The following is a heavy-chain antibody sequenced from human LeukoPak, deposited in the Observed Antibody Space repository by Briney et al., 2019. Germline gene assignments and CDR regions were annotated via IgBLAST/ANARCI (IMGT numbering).Heavy chain of an antibody. CDR3: ARDFLGYCSGGSCPTLWIDAFDI. J-gene: IGHJ3*02. CDR2: ISAYNGNT. CDR1: GYTFTSYG. V-gene: IGHV1-18*01. D-gene: IGHD2-15*01. Sequence: GASVKVSCKASGYTFTSYGISWVRQAPGQGLEWMGWISAYNGNTNYAQKFQGRVTITADKSTSTAYMELSSLRSEDTAVYYCARDFLGYCSGGSCPTLWIDAFDIWGQGTMVTVSS.